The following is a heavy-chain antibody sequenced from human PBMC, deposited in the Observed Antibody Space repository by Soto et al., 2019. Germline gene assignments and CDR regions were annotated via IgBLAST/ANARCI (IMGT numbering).Heavy chain of an antibody. CDR3: ARDRSTGDY. CDR2: IRPDSGNI. Sequence: QVQLVQSGTEVRKPGASVRVSCKASGYTFSSVGISWVRQAPGPGLEWMGWIRPDSGNIDYAQKFEGRVTMTADTSTSTVYMELRSLGSDDTAVYYCARDRSTGDYWGQGTLVTVSS. J-gene: IGHJ4*02. CDR1: GYTFSSVG. V-gene: IGHV1-18*01.